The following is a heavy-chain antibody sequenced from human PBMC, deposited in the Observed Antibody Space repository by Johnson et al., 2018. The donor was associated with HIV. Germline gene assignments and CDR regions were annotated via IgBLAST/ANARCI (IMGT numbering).Heavy chain of an antibody. D-gene: IGHD5-18*01. CDR2: INWNGGTR. Sequence: VQLVESGGGLVQPGRSLRVSCAASGFTFDHYDMSWVRQVPGQGLEWVSGINWNGGTRGYSDSVDGRFTISRDNSKNTLYLQMNSLRAEDTASYYCARLPSGYNRDAFNIWGQGTMVTVSS. CDR3: ARLPSGYNRDAFNI. J-gene: IGHJ3*02. CDR1: GFTFDHYD. V-gene: IGHV3-20*04.